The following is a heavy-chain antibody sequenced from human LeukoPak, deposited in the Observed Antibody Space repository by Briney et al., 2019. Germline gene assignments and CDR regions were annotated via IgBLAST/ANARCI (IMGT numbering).Heavy chain of an antibody. CDR1: GYTFTSYG. J-gene: IGHJ6*02. CDR3: TGYYYYYGMDV. CDR2: MNPNSGNT. V-gene: IGHV1-8*02. Sequence: ASVKVSCKASGYTFTSYGISWVRQATGQGLEWMGWMNPNSGNTGYAQKFQGRVTMTRNTSISTAYMELSSLRSEDTAVYYCTGYYYYYGMDVWGQGTTVTVSS.